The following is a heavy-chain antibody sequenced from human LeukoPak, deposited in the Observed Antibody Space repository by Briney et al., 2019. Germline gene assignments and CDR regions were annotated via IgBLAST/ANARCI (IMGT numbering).Heavy chain of an antibody. D-gene: IGHD5-24*01. CDR1: GGSISSSSYY. J-gene: IGHJ3*02. CDR3: ARRRDGYNYHDAFDI. CDR2: IYYSGST. V-gene: IGHV4-39*01. Sequence: SETLSLTCTVSGGSISSSSYYWGWIRPPPGKGLEWIGSIYYSGSTYYNPSLKSRVTISVDTSKNQFSLKLSSVTAADTAVYYCARRRDGYNYHDAFDIWGQGTMVTVSS.